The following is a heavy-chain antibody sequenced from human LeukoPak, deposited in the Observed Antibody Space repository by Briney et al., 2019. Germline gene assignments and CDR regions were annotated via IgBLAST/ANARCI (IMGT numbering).Heavy chain of an antibody. V-gene: IGHV4-59*06. J-gene: IGHJ4*02. CDR1: GGSFSGYY. Sequence: PSETLSLTCAVYGGSFSGYYWSWIRQPPGKGLEWIGYIYYSGSTYYNPSLKSRVTISVDTSKNQFSLKLSSVTAADTAVYYCASLYDSSGYLTGFDYWGQGTLVTVSS. CDR2: IYYSGST. CDR3: ASLYDSSGYLTGFDY. D-gene: IGHD3-22*01.